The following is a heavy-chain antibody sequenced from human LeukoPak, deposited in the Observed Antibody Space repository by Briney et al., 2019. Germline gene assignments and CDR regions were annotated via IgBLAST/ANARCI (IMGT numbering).Heavy chain of an antibody. Sequence: ASVKVSCTRTGYTRPRYERSRVRQAPGQGLEWMGWISANNGNTKYNTKYAQNLQGRVTMTTDISTSTAYMELRTLRPDYTAVYYCARYRDRSGSQSYWGQGTLVTVSS. J-gene: IGHJ4*02. V-gene: IGHV1-18*01. CDR1: GYTRPRYE. CDR3: ARYRDRSGSQSY. CDR2: ISANNGNT. D-gene: IGHD1-26*01.